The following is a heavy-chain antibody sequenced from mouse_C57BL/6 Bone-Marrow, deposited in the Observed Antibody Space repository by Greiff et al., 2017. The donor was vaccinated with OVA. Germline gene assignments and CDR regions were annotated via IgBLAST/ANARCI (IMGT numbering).Heavy chain of an antibody. Sequence: VQLQQPGAELVKPGASVKLSCKASGYTFTSYWMQWVKQRPGQGLEWIGEIDPSDSYTNYNQKFKGKATLTVDTSSSTAYMQLSSLTSEDSAVYYCASQDYYGSRYYFDYWGQGTTLTVSS. CDR1: GYTFTSYW. D-gene: IGHD1-1*01. CDR2: IDPSDSYT. J-gene: IGHJ2*01. V-gene: IGHV1-50*01. CDR3: ASQDYYGSRYYFDY.